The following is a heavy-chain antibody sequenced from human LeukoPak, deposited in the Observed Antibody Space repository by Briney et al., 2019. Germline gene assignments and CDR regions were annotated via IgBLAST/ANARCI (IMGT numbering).Heavy chain of an antibody. J-gene: IGHJ6*02. V-gene: IGHV1-2*02. CDR3: ARDNFYDSNYRNYYGMDV. Sequence: ASVKVSCKASGYTFTGYYMHWVRQAPGQGLEWMGWINPNSGGTNYAQKLQGRVTMTTDTSTSTAYMELRSLRSDDTAVYYCARDNFYDSNYRNYYGMDVWGQGTTVTVSS. CDR2: INPNSGGT. CDR1: GYTFTGYY. D-gene: IGHD4-11*01.